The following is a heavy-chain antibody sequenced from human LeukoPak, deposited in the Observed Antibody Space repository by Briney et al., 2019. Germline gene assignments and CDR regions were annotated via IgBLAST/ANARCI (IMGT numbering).Heavy chain of an antibody. Sequence: ASVKVSCKASGYTFTSYGISWVRQAPGQGLEWMGWISAYNGNTNYAEKLQGRVTMTTDTSTSTAYMELRSLRSDDTAVYYCARDRVGYDSSGYYYAPYYYYGMDVWGQGTTVTVSS. D-gene: IGHD3-22*01. J-gene: IGHJ6*02. CDR1: GYTFTSYG. CDR3: ARDRVGYDSSGYYYAPYYYYGMDV. CDR2: ISAYNGNT. V-gene: IGHV1-18*01.